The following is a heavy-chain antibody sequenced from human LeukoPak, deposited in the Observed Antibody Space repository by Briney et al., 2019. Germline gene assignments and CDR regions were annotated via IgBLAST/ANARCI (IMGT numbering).Heavy chain of an antibody. V-gene: IGHV3-15*01. CDR2: IKSKTDGGTT. CDR3: TTVATYYDILTGLY. Sequence: GGSLRLSCAASGFTFSNAWMSWVRQAPGKGLEWVGRIKSKTDGGTTDYAAPVKGRFTISRDDSKNTLYLQMNSLKTEDTAVYYCTTVATYYDILTGLYWGQGTLVTVSS. D-gene: IGHD3-9*01. CDR1: GFTFSNAW. J-gene: IGHJ4*02.